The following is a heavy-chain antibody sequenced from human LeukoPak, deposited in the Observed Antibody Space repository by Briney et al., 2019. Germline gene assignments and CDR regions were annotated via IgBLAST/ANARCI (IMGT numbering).Heavy chain of an antibody. CDR2: INHSGST. CDR1: GGSFSGYY. D-gene: IGHD3-22*01. CDR3: ARVYYDSSGYRRYYFDY. V-gene: IGHV4-34*01. Sequence: SETLSLTCAVYGGSFSGYYWSWIRQPPGKGLEWIGEINHSGSTNYNPSLKSRATISVDTSKNQFSLKLSSVTAADTAVYYCARVYYDSSGYRRYYFDYWGQGTLVTVSS. J-gene: IGHJ4*02.